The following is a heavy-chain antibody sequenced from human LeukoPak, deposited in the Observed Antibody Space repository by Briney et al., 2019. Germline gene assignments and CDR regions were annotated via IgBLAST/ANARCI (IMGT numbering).Heavy chain of an antibody. CDR2: INPNSGGT. CDR1: GYTFTGYY. CDR3: ARDPILRFLEWSIRYYYYGMDV. D-gene: IGHD3-3*01. Sequence: ASVKVSCKASGYTFTGYYMHWVRQAPGQGLEWMGWINPNSGGTNYAQKFQGRVTMTRDTSISTAYMELSRLRSDDTAVYYCARDPILRFLEWSIRYYYYGMDVWGQGTTVTVSS. J-gene: IGHJ6*02. V-gene: IGHV1-2*02.